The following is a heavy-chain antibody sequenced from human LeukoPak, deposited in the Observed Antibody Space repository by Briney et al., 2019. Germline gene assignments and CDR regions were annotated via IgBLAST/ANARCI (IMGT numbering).Heavy chain of an antibody. CDR1: VFSVTNNS. CDR3: ATSSRNWGPDGFDI. V-gene: IGHV3-66*01. D-gene: IGHD7-27*01. CDR2: IFGGVDT. Sequence: PGESLRLSCEASVFSVTNNSMSWVRQAPRKGLEWVSHIFGGVDTYYADSVRGRFTISRDSSKNTLYLQMNSLRAEDTAVYYCATSSRNWGPDGFDIWGQGIMVTVSS. J-gene: IGHJ3*02.